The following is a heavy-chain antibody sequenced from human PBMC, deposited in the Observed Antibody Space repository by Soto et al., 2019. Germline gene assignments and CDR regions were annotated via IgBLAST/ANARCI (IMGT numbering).Heavy chain of an antibody. CDR3: ARVYLIAGGYSGYDPPGIDY. Sequence: GGSLRLSCAASGFTFSSYGMHWVRQAPGKGLEWVAVIWYDGSNKYYADSVKGRFTISRDNSKNTLYLQMNSLRAEDTAVYYCARVYLIAGGYSGYDPPGIDYWGQGTLVTVSS. CDR2: IWYDGSNK. V-gene: IGHV3-33*01. D-gene: IGHD5-12*01. CDR1: GFTFSSYG. J-gene: IGHJ4*02.